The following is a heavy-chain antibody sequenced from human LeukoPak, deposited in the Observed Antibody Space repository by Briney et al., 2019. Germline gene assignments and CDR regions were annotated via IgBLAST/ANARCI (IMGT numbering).Heavy chain of an antibody. CDR1: GFTFSSYA. CDR3: ASYCTNGVCYTGDY. V-gene: IGHV3-23*01. J-gene: IGHJ4*02. D-gene: IGHD2-8*01. Sequence: PGGSLRLSCAASGFTFSSYALTWVRQAPGKGLEWVSGISDSGGGTYYADSVKGRFTISRDNSKNTLYLQMNSLRAEDTAVYYCASYCTNGVCYTGDYWGQGTLVTVSS. CDR2: ISDSGGGT.